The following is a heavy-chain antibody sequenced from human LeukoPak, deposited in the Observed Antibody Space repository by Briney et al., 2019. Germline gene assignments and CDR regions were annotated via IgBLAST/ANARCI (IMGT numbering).Heavy chain of an antibody. Sequence: GGSLRLSCAASGFTFDDYAMHWVRQAPGKGLEWVAVIWYDGSNRYYGDSVKGRFTISRDNPKNTLYLQMNSLRAEDTAVYYCARGSDGGWFDPWGQGTLVTVSS. J-gene: IGHJ5*02. D-gene: IGHD3-10*01. CDR1: GFTFDDYA. V-gene: IGHV3-33*08. CDR2: IWYDGSNR. CDR3: ARGSDGGWFDP.